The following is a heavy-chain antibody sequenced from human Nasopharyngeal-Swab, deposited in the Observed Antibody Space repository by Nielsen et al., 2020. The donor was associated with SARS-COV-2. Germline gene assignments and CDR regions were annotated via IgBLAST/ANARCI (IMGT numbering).Heavy chain of an antibody. J-gene: IGHJ3*02. CDR3: ARDRGVNDYVWGSYRKSDAFDI. D-gene: IGHD3-16*02. CDR2: INPSGGST. Sequence: ASVKVSCKASGYTFTSYYMHWVRQAPGQGREWMGIINPSGGSTSYAQKFQGRVTMTRDTSTSTVYMELSSLRSEDTAVYYCARDRGVNDYVWGSYRKSDAFDIWGQGTMVTVSS. CDR1: GYTFTSYY. V-gene: IGHV1-46*01.